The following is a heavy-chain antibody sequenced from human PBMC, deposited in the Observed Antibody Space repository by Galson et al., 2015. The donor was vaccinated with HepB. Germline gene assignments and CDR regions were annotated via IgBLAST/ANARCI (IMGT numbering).Heavy chain of an antibody. J-gene: IGHJ4*02. D-gene: IGHD2-2*01. Sequence: SLRLSCAASQFTFGNYAMSWVRRAPGKGLEWVSVISSSGDTIYYSDSVRGRFTISRDNSKSTLYLQMNSLRVEDTAVYYCTKSGLSGPVPAAIDFWGQGTLVTVSS. CDR3: TKSGLSGPVPAAIDF. CDR1: QFTFGNYA. V-gene: IGHV3-23*01. CDR2: ISSSGDTI.